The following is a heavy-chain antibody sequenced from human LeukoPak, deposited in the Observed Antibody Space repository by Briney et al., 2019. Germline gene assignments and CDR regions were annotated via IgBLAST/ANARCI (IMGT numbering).Heavy chain of an antibody. CDR1: GYSFTSSW. V-gene: IGHV5-51*01. CDR2: IYPGDSDT. J-gene: IGHJ4*02. CDR3: TRRTDGYYFDS. Sequence: GESLKISCKGSGYSFTSSWIGWVRQLPGKGLEWMGIIYPGDSDTRYSPSFQGQVIISADESINTAYLQWSLRASDGAMYYCTRRTDGYYFDSWGQGTLVTVFS.